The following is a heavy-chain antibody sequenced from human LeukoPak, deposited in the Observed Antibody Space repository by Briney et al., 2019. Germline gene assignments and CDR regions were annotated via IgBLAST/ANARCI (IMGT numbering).Heavy chain of an antibody. D-gene: IGHD5-18*01. Sequence: SETLSLTCTVSGGSISSYYWSWIRQPPGKGLEWIGYIYYSGSTNYNPSLKSRVTISVDTSKNQFSLRLNSVTAADTAVYYCARNISLGRDTTMVTVFDYWGQGTLVTVSS. CDR2: IYYSGST. CDR3: ARNISLGRDTTMVTVFDY. V-gene: IGHV4-59*08. J-gene: IGHJ4*02. CDR1: GGSISSYY.